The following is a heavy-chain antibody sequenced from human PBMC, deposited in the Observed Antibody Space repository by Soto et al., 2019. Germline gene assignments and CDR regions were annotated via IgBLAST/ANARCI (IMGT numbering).Heavy chain of an antibody. D-gene: IGHD1-7*01. CDR1: GFTFSSYA. V-gene: IGHV3-30-3*01. J-gene: IGHJ5*02. Sequence: QVQLVESGGGVVQPGRSLRLSCAASGFTFSSYAMHWVRQAPGKGLEWVAVISYDGSNKYYADSVKGRFTISRDNSKNALYQQMNSLRAEDTAVYYCARREWELELGWWFDPWGQGTLVTVSS. CDR3: ARREWELELGWWFDP. CDR2: ISYDGSNK.